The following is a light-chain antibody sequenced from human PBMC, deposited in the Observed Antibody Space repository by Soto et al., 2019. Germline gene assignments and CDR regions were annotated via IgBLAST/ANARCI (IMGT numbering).Light chain of an antibody. V-gene: IGKV3-20*01. CDR2: GTS. Sequence: EVVLTQSPGTLSLSPGDRATVSCRASQTVHSSFFAWYQQKGGQAPRLLIYGTSKRAAGIPDRFSGHGSGTDFTLTIDGLEPEDFAMYFCQQHGGSPPYTLGRGTRLEI. CDR3: QQHGGSPPYT. CDR1: QTVHSSF. J-gene: IGKJ2*01.